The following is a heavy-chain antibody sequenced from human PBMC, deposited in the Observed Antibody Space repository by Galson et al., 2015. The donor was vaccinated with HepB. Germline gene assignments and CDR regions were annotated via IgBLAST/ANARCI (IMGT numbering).Heavy chain of an antibody. Sequence: QSGAEVKKPGESLRISCKTSGYNFTNYWVSWVRQMPGKGPEWMGKIDPTDSYTNYSPSFQGHVTISTDKSVSTAYLQWNSLKASDTAIYYCARQPYYYDALTGYYRVTYYFDYGGPGALVTVSS. D-gene: IGHD3-9*01. V-gene: IGHV5-10-1*01. CDR2: IDPTDSYT. CDR3: ARQPYYYDALTGYYRVTYYFDY. CDR1: GYNFTNYW. J-gene: IGHJ4*02.